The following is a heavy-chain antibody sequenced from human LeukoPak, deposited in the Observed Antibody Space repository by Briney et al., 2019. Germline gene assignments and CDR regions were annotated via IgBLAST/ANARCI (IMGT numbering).Heavy chain of an antibody. CDR2: IKEDGSKK. Sequence: PGGSLRLSCAASGFTFRSYWMSWVRQAPGKGLEWVANIKEDGSKKYYLDSVKGRFTISRDNANNSLYLQMNSLRAKDTAVYYCARDSQLDSGRYVFWGQGILVTVSS. V-gene: IGHV3-7*01. CDR1: GFTFRSYW. CDR3: ARDSQLDSGRYVF. J-gene: IGHJ4*02. D-gene: IGHD1-26*01.